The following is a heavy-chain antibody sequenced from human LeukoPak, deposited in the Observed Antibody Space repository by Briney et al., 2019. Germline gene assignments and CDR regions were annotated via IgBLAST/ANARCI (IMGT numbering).Heavy chain of an antibody. D-gene: IGHD3-22*01. Sequence: GSLRLSCAASGFTFSSYCRSWVRQAPGKGREGVAFIRYDGSNKYYADLWKGRFTISRDNSHNTLMLKMNSLRAEDTAVYYCAKGYDSSGYYYDWGQGTLVTVSS. CDR1: GFTFSSYC. CDR2: IRYDGSNK. J-gene: IGHJ4*02. CDR3: AKGYDSSGYYYD. V-gene: IGHV3-30*02.